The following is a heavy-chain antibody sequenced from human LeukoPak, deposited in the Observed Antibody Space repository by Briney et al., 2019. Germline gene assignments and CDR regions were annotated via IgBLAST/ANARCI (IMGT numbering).Heavy chain of an antibody. V-gene: IGHV4-4*07. D-gene: IGHD6-13*01. CDR3: ARGNVAAAGISWFDP. CDR1: GGSISSYY. Sequence: PSETLSLTCTVSGGSISSYYWSWIRQPAGKGLEWIGRIYTSGSTNYNPSLKSRVTMSVDTSKNQFSLKLGSVTAADTAVYYCARGNVAAAGISWFDPWGQGTLVTVSS. J-gene: IGHJ5*02. CDR2: IYTSGST.